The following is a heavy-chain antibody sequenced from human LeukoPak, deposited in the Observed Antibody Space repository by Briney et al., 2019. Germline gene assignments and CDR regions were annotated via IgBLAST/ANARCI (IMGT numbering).Heavy chain of an antibody. J-gene: IGHJ4*02. V-gene: IGHV1-46*01. CDR1: GYTFTNYY. CDR3: ARENGAYCGGDCFPDYFDL. D-gene: IGHD2-21*02. CDR2: INPTGTST. Sequence: ASVKVSCKASGYTFTNYYMHWVRLAPGQGLEWMGIINPTGTSTSYAQKFQGRVIMTRDTSTSTVYMELTSLRSEDTAVYYCARENGAYCGGDCFPDYFDLWGQGTLVTVSS.